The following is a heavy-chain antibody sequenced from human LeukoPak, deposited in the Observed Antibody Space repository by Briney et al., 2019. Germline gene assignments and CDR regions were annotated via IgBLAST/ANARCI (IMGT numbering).Heavy chain of an antibody. CDR3: ARAGLPYAFDI. Sequence: GGSLRLSCAGSGFTSSSHGVHWVRQAPGKGLVWVSHIESDGSSTNYADSVKGRFTISRDNAKNTLYLQMNSLRAEDTAVYYCARAGLPYAFDIWGQGTMVTVSS. CDR1: GFTSSSHG. V-gene: IGHV3-74*01. D-gene: IGHD5-12*01. J-gene: IGHJ3*02. CDR2: IESDGSST.